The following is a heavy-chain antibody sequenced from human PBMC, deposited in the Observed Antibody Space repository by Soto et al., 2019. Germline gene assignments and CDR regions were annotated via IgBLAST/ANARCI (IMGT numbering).Heavy chain of an antibody. CDR2: IWSDGNNR. CDR3: VRGDNWNDEASDY. Sequence: QVQLVESGGAVVHPGRSLILSCETYGFMFSNHGMHRHRQAPGKGLEWVAVIWSDGNNRYYADSVNGRFTISRDNSKNTVYLQMNSLRAEDTAVYYCVRGDNWNDEASDYWGQVTLVSVSS. V-gene: IGHV3-33*01. J-gene: IGHJ4*02. D-gene: IGHD1-20*01. CDR1: GFMFSNHG.